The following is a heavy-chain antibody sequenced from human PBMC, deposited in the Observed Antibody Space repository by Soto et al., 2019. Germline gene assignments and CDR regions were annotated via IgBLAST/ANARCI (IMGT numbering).Heavy chain of an antibody. CDR1: GFTFSSYA. Sequence: PGGSLRLSCAASGFTFSSYAMSWVRQAPGKGLEWVSAISGSGGSTYYADSVKGRFTISRDNSKNTLYLQMNSLRAEDTAVYYCASAAQEYYYYGMDVWGQGTTVTVSS. J-gene: IGHJ6*02. V-gene: IGHV3-23*01. CDR2: ISGSGGST. CDR3: ASAAQEYYYYGMDV.